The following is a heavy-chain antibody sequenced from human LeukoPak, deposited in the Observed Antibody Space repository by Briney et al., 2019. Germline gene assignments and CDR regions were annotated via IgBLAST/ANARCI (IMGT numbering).Heavy chain of an antibody. D-gene: IGHD2-2*01. Sequence: GGSLRLSCAASGFTFGIYAVSWVRQAPGRGLEWVSVISGNSDSTHYADSVKGRFTISRDNSKNTLYLQMNSLRAEDTAVYYCARLVPAARGDWFDPWGQGTLVTVSS. CDR3: ARLVPAARGDWFDP. V-gene: IGHV3-23*01. CDR2: ISGNSDST. J-gene: IGHJ5*02. CDR1: GFTFGIYA.